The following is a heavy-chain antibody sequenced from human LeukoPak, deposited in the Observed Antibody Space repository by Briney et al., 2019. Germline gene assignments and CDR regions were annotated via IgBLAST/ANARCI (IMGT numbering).Heavy chain of an antibody. CDR2: IYPGDSDT. Sequence: GESLKISCKASGYTFTGDWIGWVRQMPGKGLEWMGIIYPGDSDTKYNAPFQGQVTISADKSISTAYLQWSSLKASDTAMYYCARGEDSGSYFDYWGQGTLVTVSS. CDR1: GYTFTGDW. V-gene: IGHV5-51*01. CDR3: ARGEDSGSYFDY. J-gene: IGHJ4*02. D-gene: IGHD1-26*01.